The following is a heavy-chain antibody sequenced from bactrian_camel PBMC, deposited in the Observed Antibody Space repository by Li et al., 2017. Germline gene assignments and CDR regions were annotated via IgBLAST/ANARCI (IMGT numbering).Heavy chain of an antibody. CDR3: AAQFQIPGSRGPMGWSPLATKEYNY. V-gene: IGHV3S53*01. Sequence: HVQLVESGGGSVQAGGSLRLSCASSGNIANTYCLAWFRQVAGKEREGVASINRVDKITYADSVKGRFTISKDNAKNSLYLQMNSLKAQDTAMYYCAAQFQIPGSRGPMGWSPLATKEYNYWGQGTQVTVS. J-gene: IGHJ4*01. CDR1: GNIANTYC. D-gene: IGHD3*01. CDR2: INRVDKI.